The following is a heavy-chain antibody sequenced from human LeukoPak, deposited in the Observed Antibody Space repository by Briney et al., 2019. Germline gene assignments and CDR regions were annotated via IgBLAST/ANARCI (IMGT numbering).Heavy chain of an antibody. J-gene: IGHJ4*02. CDR1: VGTFSSYA. D-gene: IGHD3-22*01. CDR2: IIPILGIA. V-gene: IGHV1-69*04. CDR3: ARNYYDSSGYAYYFDY. Sequence: GSSVKVSCKASVGTFSSYAISWVRQAPGQGLEWMGRIIPILGIANYAQKFQGRVTITADKSTSTAYMELSSLSSEDTAVYSCARNYYDSSGYAYYFDYWGQGTLVTVSS.